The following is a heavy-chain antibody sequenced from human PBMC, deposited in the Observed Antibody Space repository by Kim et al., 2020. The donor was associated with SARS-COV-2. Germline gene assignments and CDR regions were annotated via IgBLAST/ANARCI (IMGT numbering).Heavy chain of an antibody. D-gene: IGHD6-19*01. Sequence: SETLSLTCTVSGGSISSSSYYWGWIRQPPGKGLEWIGSIYYSGSTYYNPSLKSRVTISVDTSKNQFSLKLSSVTAADSAVYYCARKETQWLVFWGVGDAFDICGQGTMVPVSS. J-gene: IGHJ3*02. CDR1: GGSISSSSYY. CDR3: ARKETQWLVFWGVGDAFDI. V-gene: IGHV4-39*01. CDR2: IYYSGST.